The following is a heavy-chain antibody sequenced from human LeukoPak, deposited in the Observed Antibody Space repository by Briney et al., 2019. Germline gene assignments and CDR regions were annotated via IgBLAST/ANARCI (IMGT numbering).Heavy chain of an antibody. CDR1: GFTFSSYW. CDR3: AREDSYYDILTGIYYYCYMDV. D-gene: IGHD3-9*01. V-gene: IGHV3-74*01. J-gene: IGHJ6*03. CDR2: INSDGSST. Sequence: GGSLRLSCAASGFTFSSYWMHWVRQAPGKGLVWVSRINSDGSSTSYADSVKGRFTISRDNAKNTLYLQMNSLRAEDTAVYYCAREDSYYDILTGIYYYCYMDVWGKGTTVTVSS.